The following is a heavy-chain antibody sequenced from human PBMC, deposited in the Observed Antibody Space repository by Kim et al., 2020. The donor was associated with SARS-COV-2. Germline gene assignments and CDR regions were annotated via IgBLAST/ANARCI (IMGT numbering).Heavy chain of an antibody. Sequence: GGSLRLSCAASGITLSHVWMNWVRLAPGRGLEWIGRVKSKIDGGTTDYVVPVKDRFTISRDDSENTLFLQMNSLKSEDTAVYYCATESGASFGGQGTLVTVSS. D-gene: IGHD3-10*01. CDR2: VKSKIDGGTT. CDR3: ATESGASF. V-gene: IGHV3-15*01. J-gene: IGHJ4*02. CDR1: GITLSHVW.